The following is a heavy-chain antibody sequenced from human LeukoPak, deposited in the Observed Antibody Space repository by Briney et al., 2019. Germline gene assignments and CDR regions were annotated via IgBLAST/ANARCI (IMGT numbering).Heavy chain of an antibody. J-gene: IGHJ5*02. Sequence: SETLSLTCTVSGGSISSGSHYWSWIRQPAGKGLEWIGRIYTSGSTNYNPSHKSRVTISVDTSKNQFSLKLSSVTAADTAVYYCAREEGCYTSVCWFDPWGQGTLVTVSS. V-gene: IGHV4-61*02. CDR1: GGSISSGSHY. CDR2: IYTSGST. CDR3: AREEGCYTSVCWFDP. D-gene: IGHD2-2*02.